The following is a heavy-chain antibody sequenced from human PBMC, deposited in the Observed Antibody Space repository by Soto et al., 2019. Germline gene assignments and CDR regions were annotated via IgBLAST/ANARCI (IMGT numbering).Heavy chain of an antibody. J-gene: IGHJ4*02. D-gene: IGHD2-2*01. CDR3: ASRRLEYCSSASCYVFDW. V-gene: IGHV3-23*01. Sequence: EVQLLESGGALVQGGGSLRLSCAASGLTFSTYAMSWVRQAPGKGLQWVSGISYSGGTTYYADSVKGRFTISRDNSKNTLYLQMNSLRAEDTAVYYCASRRLEYCSSASCYVFDWWGQGALVTVSS. CDR1: GLTFSTYA. CDR2: ISYSGGTT.